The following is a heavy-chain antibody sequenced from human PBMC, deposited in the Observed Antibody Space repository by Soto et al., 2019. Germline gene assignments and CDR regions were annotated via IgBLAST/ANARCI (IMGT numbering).Heavy chain of an antibody. V-gene: IGHV3-30*03. CDR2: ISYDGSNK. CDR3: ATLFLGDTAMVSEGY. CDR1: GFTFSSYG. J-gene: IGHJ4*02. D-gene: IGHD5-18*01. Sequence: GESLKISCAASGFTFSSYGMHWVRQAPGKGLEWVAVISYDGSNKYYADSVKGRFTISRDNSKNTLYLQMNSLRAEDTAVYYCATLFLGDTAMVSEGYWGQGTLVTVSS.